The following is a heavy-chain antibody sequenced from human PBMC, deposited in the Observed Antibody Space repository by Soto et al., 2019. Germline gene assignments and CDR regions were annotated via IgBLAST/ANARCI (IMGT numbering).Heavy chain of an antibody. J-gene: IGHJ5*01. D-gene: IGHD3-10*01. CDR3: ATSVRAGRWFDS. CDR2: ISDSETT. Sequence: SETLSLTCTVSGGSISSGGYYWSWICQHPGKGLEWIGYISDSETTYYSPSLQSRLSMSVDTSNNNFSLKLASVTAADTAVYYCATSVRAGRWFDSWGPGNLVTVS. V-gene: IGHV4-31*03. CDR1: GGSISSGGYY.